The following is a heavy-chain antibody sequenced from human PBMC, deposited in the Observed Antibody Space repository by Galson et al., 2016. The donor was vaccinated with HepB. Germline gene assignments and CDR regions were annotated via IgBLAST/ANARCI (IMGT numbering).Heavy chain of an antibody. J-gene: IGHJ1*01. CDR2: IKPDGSER. CDR3: ALYYYDSSGFVEYFQH. V-gene: IGHV3-7*03. Sequence: SLRLTCATSGFTFGSVWMSWVRQAPGKGLEWVANIKPDGSERYYVDSLKGRFTISGDNARNSLYLQMNSLRAEDTAVYYCALYYYDSSGFVEYFQHWDQGTRVTVSS. CDR1: GFTFGSVW. D-gene: IGHD3-22*01.